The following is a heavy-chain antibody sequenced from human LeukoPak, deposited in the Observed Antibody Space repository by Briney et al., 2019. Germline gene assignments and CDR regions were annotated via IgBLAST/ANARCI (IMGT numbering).Heavy chain of an antibody. CDR2: IYFSGST. Sequence: SETLSLTCTVSGASITNDDYYWSWIRQHPGKGLEWIVYIYFSGSTYYNPTLKSRTSVSVDTSKSQFSLRLTSVTAADTAVYYCARRAPFSNWFDPWGQGTLVSVSS. J-gene: IGHJ5*02. D-gene: IGHD2-2*01. CDR3: ARRAPFSNWFDP. CDR1: GASITNDDYY. V-gene: IGHV4-31*03.